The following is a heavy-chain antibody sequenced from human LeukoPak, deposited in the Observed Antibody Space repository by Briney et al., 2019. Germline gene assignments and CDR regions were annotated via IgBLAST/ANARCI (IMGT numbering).Heavy chain of an antibody. D-gene: IGHD2-15*01. V-gene: IGHV4-39*07. J-gene: IGHJ6*03. Sequence: SETLSLTCTVSGGSISSSSYYWGWIRQPPGKGLERLGCIYYSGSTYYNPSLKSRVTISVDTSKNQFSLKLSSVTAADAAVYYCARGYCSGGSCYSYYYYNYVDVRGKGTTVTVSS. CDR3: ARGYCSGGSCYSYYYYNYVDV. CDR1: GGSISSSSYY. CDR2: IYYSGST.